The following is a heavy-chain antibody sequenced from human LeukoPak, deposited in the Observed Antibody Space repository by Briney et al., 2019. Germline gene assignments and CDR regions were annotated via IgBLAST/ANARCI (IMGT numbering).Heavy chain of an antibody. CDR2: IIPIFGTA. V-gene: IGHV1-69*13. CDR1: GYTFTSYG. CDR3: ARGSRDGYNLGVDY. Sequence: SVKVSCKASGYTFTSYGISWVRQAPGQGLEWMGGIIPIFGTANYAQKLQGRVTITADESTSTAYMELSSLRSEDTAVYYCARGSRDGYNLGVDYWGQGTLVTVSS. J-gene: IGHJ4*02. D-gene: IGHD5-24*01.